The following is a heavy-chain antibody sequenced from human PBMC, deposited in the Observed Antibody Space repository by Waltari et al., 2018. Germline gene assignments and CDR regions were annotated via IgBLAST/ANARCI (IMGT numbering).Heavy chain of an antibody. Sequence: EVQLVESGGGLVKPGGSLRLSCAASGFTFSSYSMNWVRQAPGKGLEWVSSISSSSSYIYYADSVKGRFTISRDNAKNSLYLQMNSLRAEDTAVYYCARDGRAGYSSSSTLDYWGQGTLVTVSS. CDR2: ISSSSSYI. J-gene: IGHJ4*02. D-gene: IGHD6-6*01. CDR3: ARDGRAGYSSSSTLDY. V-gene: IGHV3-21*01. CDR1: GFTFSSYS.